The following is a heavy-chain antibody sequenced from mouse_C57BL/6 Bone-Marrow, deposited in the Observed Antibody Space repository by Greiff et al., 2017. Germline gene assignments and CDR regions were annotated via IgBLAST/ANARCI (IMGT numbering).Heavy chain of an antibody. CDR2: IDPSDSYT. V-gene: IGHV1-59*01. Sequence: QVQLQQPGAELVRPGTSVKLSCKASGYTFTSYWMHWVKQRPGQGLEWIGVIDPSDSYTNYNQKFKGKATLTVDTSSSTAYLQLSSLTSEDSAVYYCGRGALWREFAYWGQGTLVTVSA. D-gene: IGHD1-1*02. J-gene: IGHJ3*01. CDR3: GRGALWREFAY. CDR1: GYTFTSYW.